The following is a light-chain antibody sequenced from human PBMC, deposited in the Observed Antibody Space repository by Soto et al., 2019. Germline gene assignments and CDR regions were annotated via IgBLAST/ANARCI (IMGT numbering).Light chain of an antibody. CDR1: QSVGSF. Sequence: EIVLTQSPATLSLSPGESATLSCRASQSVGSFLAWYQQKPGQAPRLLIYDASNRATGIAARCSGSGSGTDFTRTISSLEPEDFAVYYCQQRGDWPPYTFGQGTKLEIK. CDR2: DAS. J-gene: IGKJ2*01. V-gene: IGKV3-11*01. CDR3: QQRGDWPPYT.